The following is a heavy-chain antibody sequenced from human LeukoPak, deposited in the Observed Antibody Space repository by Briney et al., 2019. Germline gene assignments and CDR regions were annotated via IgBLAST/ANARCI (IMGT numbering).Heavy chain of an antibody. CDR3: ARHNRVDFGTKDAFDI. CDR2: IYYSGNT. D-gene: IGHD5-12*01. CDR1: GVSISSSNSY. V-gene: IGHV4-39*01. Sequence: PSETLSLTCTVSGVSISSSNSYWGWIRQPPGKGLEWIGSIYYSGNTYYNASLKSQVSISIDTSKNQFSLRLTSVTAADTAVYYCARHNRVDFGTKDAFDIWGQGTMVTVSS. J-gene: IGHJ3*02.